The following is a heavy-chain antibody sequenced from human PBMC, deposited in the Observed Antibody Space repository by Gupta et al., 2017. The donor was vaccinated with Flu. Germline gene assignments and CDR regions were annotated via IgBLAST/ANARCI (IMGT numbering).Heavy chain of an antibody. Sequence: QPPGKGLEWIGEINHSGSTNYNPSLKSRVTISVDTSKNQFSLKLSSVTAADTAVYYCARDASYYDFWSGYNGSYYYYGMDVWGQGTTVTVSS. CDR3: ARDASYYDFWSGYNGSYYYYGMDV. CDR2: INHSGST. D-gene: IGHD3-3*01. V-gene: IGHV4-34*01. J-gene: IGHJ6*02.